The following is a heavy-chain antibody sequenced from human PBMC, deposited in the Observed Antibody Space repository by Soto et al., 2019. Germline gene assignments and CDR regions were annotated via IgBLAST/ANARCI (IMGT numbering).Heavy chain of an antibody. D-gene: IGHD3-16*01. J-gene: IGHJ4*02. CDR1: GYRLTSSW. V-gene: IGHV5-51*01. CDR2: VYPSDSDV. Sequence: PGESQKRSGQGSGYRLTSSWMGSVRQMPGKGLEWLGNVYPSDSDVRYSPSFEGRVTISADNSINTAYLHFVIRKASDTAIYYCTKGATSPFDSCGQATRVTVSS. CDR3: TKGATSPFDS.